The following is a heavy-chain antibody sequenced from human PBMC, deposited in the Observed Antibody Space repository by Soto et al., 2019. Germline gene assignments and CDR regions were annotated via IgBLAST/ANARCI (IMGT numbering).Heavy chain of an antibody. CDR1: GGSISSGGYY. Sequence: PSETLSLTXSVSGGSISSGGYYWTWIRQHPEKGLEWIGYIYYSGSTYYKPSLKSRVTISVDTSKNQFSLMLGSVTVADTAVYYCARGGPTAYYFDFWGLGTLVTVSS. D-gene: IGHD2-21*01. CDR2: IYYSGST. J-gene: IGHJ4*02. CDR3: ARGGPTAYYFDF. V-gene: IGHV4-31*02.